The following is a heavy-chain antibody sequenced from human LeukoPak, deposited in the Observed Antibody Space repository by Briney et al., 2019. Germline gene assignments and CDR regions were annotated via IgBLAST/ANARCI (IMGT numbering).Heavy chain of an antibody. Sequence: PGGSLRLSCAASGFTFSSYNMNWVRQAPGKGLEWVSYISSSTITIYYADSVKGRFTISRDNAKNSLYLQMNSLRAEDTAVYYCAKCPQGREFDYWGQGTLVTVSS. D-gene: IGHD3-10*01. J-gene: IGHJ4*02. CDR2: ISSSTITI. V-gene: IGHV3-48*01. CDR1: GFTFSSYN. CDR3: AKCPQGREFDY.